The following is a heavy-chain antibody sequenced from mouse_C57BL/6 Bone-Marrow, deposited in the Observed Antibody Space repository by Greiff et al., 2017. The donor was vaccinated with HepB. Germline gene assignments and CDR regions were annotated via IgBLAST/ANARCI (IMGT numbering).Heavy chain of an antibody. Sequence: VQLQQSGAELVRPGTSVKMSCKASGYTFTNYWIGWAKQRPGHGLEWIGDIYPGGGYTNYNEKFKGKATLTADKSSSTAYMQFISLTSEDSAIYYFARWGSSGYLYYFDYWGQGTTLTVSS. CDR1: GYTFTNYW. CDR3: ARWGSSGYLYYFDY. J-gene: IGHJ2*01. V-gene: IGHV1-63*01. D-gene: IGHD3-2*02. CDR2: IYPGGGYT.